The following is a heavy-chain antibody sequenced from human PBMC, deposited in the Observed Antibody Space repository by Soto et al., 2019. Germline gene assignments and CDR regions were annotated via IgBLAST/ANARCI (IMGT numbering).Heavy chain of an antibody. CDR3: AKAQSIAARRSPGYYYYGMDV. CDR2: ISYDGSNK. J-gene: IGHJ6*02. D-gene: IGHD6-6*01. V-gene: IGHV3-30*18. CDR1: GFTFSNYG. Sequence: QVQLVESGGGVVQPGRSLRLSCAASGFTFSNYGMHWVRQAPGKGLEWVAVISYDGSNKYYADSVKGRFTISRDNSKNTLYLQMNSLRAEDTAVYYCAKAQSIAARRSPGYYYYGMDVWGQGTTVTVSS.